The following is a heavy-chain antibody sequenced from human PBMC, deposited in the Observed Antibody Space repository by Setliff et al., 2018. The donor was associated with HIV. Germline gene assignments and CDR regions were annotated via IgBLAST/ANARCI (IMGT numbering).Heavy chain of an antibody. Sequence: PSETLSLTCSVSGHSISGYYWSWIRQPAGRGPEWIGRIHTSGNTNYNPSLRGRVPMSVDMSKNQFSLKLTSVSAADTAVYYCARDRIEFVAEDPHDVFDIWGRGTLVTVSS. CDR2: IHTSGNT. J-gene: IGHJ3*02. CDR3: ARDRIEFVAEDPHDVFDI. D-gene: IGHD5-12*01. CDR1: GHSISGYY. V-gene: IGHV4-4*07.